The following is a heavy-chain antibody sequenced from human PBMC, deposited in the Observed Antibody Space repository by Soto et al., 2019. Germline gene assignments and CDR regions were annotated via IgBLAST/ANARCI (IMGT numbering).Heavy chain of an antibody. CDR3: ARLTGRTRTRSD. V-gene: IGHV3-21*01. CDR2: ISGSSDYM. CDR1: GFTFSSYS. Sequence: EVQLVESGGGLVKPGGSLRLSCAASGFTFSSYSMNWVRQAPGQGLEWVSSISGSSDYMYYSDSMKGRFTISRDNDKNSLYRQMNSLRGEDTAVYYCARLTGRTRTRSDWGQGTLVTVSS. J-gene: IGHJ4*02. D-gene: IGHD1-1*01.